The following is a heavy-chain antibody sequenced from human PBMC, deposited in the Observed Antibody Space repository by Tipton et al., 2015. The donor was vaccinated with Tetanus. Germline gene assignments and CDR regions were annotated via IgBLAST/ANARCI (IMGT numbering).Heavy chain of an antibody. Sequence: SLRLSCAASGFTFSSYAMSWVRQAPGKGLEWVSGISGSGGSTYYADSVKGRFSISRDNSKNTLYLQMNSLRAEDTAVYYCARDVFPRNSYYRAFESWGQGTPVTVSS. J-gene: IGHJ4*02. CDR3: ARDVFPRNSYYRAFES. CDR2: ISGSGGST. V-gene: IGHV3-23*01. CDR1: GFTFSSYA. D-gene: IGHD3-10*01.